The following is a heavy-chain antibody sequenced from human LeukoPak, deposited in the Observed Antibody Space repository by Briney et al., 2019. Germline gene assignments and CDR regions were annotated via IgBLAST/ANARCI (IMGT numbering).Heavy chain of an antibody. CDR3: ATETNGRHYDY. J-gene: IGHJ4*02. CDR1: GLTFSTSG. V-gene: IGHV3-21*06. CDR2: IGPTGFDR. Sequence: PGGSLRLSCTTSGLTFSTSGFNWVRQAPGKGLEWVASIGPTGFDRYHADSIKGRFTISRDNANNFLYLQMDSLRAEDTAVYYCATETNGRHYDYWGQGTLLTVSS. D-gene: IGHD1-14*01.